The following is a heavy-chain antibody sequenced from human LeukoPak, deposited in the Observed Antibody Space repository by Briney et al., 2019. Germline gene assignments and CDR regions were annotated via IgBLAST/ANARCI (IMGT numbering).Heavy chain of an antibody. CDR1: GSTFRSYT. Sequence: GGPLSFSCEASGSTFRSYTMTWFRRAPGKGLRWAYLISSSGSYIYYAGSVKGRFTISRDNAKNSLYLQMNSLRAEDTAVYYCAREYCSGGTCLPPTWGQGTLVTVSS. D-gene: IGHD2-15*01. CDR2: ISSSGSYI. V-gene: IGHV3-21*01. J-gene: IGHJ5*02. CDR3: AREYCSGGTCLPPT.